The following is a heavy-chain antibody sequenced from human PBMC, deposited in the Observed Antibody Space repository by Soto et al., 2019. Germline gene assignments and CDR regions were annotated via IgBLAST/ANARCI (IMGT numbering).Heavy chain of an antibody. J-gene: IGHJ4*02. CDR1: GATVSRGDYF. D-gene: IGHD5-12*01. CDR3: ARDLRGYSRYDYLDY. CDR2: IYSSGTT. Sequence: SETLSLTCTVSGATVSRGDYFWTWIRQPPGKGLEWIGYIYSSGTTNYNPALKSRVTISLDTSRSYFSLKLTSVTAADTAIYYCARDLRGYSRYDYLDYWGQGIPVTVSS. V-gene: IGHV4-61*03.